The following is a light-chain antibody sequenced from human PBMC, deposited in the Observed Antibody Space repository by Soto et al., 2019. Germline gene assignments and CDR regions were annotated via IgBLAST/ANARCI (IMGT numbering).Light chain of an antibody. CDR2: AAS. CDR1: QGISSW. CDR3: QQDISFPFT. V-gene: IGKV1-12*01. J-gene: IGKJ3*01. Sequence: DIQMTQSPSSVSASVGDRVTITCRASQGISSWLAWYQQKPGQAPKLLIYAASILQSGVPSRFSGSRSGTDFTLTSNSLQPEDFATYYCQQDISFPFTFGPGTKVDVK.